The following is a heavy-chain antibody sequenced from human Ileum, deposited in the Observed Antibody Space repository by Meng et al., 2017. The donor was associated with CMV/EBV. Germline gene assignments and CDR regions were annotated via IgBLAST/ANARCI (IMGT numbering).Heavy chain of an antibody. CDR2: ISSSGSTI. CDR3: ARDRGDYSNYDSNWLDP. V-gene: IGHV3-11*04. Sequence: GESLKISCAASGFTFSDYYMSWIRQAPGKGLEWVSYISSSGSTIYYADSVKGRFTISRDNAKNSLYLQMNSLTAEDTAVYYCARDRGDYSNYDSNWLDPWGQGTLVTVSS. J-gene: IGHJ5*02. CDR1: GFTFSDYY. D-gene: IGHD4-11*01.